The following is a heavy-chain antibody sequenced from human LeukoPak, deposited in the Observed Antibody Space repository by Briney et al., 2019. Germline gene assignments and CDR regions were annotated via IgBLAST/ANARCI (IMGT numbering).Heavy chain of an antibody. D-gene: IGHD6-13*01. J-gene: IGHJ4*02. CDR1: GYTFTSYD. Sequence: ASVKVSCKASGYTFTSYDINWVRQATGQGLEWMGWMNPNSGNTGYAQKFQGRVTMTRNTSISTAYMELSNLRSEDTAVYYCARASSIAAAGLDYWGQGTLVTVSS. V-gene: IGHV1-8*01. CDR2: MNPNSGNT. CDR3: ARASSIAAAGLDY.